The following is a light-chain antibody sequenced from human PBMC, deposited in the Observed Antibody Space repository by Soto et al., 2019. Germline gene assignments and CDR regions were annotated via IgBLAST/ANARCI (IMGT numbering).Light chain of an antibody. V-gene: IGLV2-11*01. CDR1: SSDVGTYNY. CDR3: CSHAGSYTWV. J-gene: IGLJ3*02. CDR2: DDT. Sequence: QSVLTQPRSVSGSPGQSVTISCTGTSSDVGTYNYVSWYEHHPDKAPKLIIYDDTKRPSGVPDRFSASKSGNTASLTISGLQAEDEADYYCCSHAGSYTWVFGGGTKLTVL.